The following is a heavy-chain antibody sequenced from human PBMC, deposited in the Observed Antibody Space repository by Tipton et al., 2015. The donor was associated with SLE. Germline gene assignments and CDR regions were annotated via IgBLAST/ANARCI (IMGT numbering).Heavy chain of an antibody. CDR1: GFTFSSYW. CDR3: ARGLYYYDSSGLYYFDH. J-gene: IGHJ4*02. V-gene: IGHV3-7*03. D-gene: IGHD3-22*01. CDR2: INQDGSEK. Sequence: SLRLSCAASGFTFSSYWMSWVRQAPGKGLEWVANINQDGSEKYYVDSVKGRFTISRDNAKNSLYLQMNSLRAEDTAVYYCARGLYYYDSSGLYYFDHWGQGTLVTVSS.